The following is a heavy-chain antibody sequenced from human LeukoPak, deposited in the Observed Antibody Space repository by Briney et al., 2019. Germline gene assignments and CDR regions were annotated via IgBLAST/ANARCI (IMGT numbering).Heavy chain of an antibody. D-gene: IGHD2-8*01. Sequence: GGSLRLSCAGSGFTFSSYWMSWVRQAPGKGLEWVASIKQDKSQIHYVESVKGRFTISRDNAKSSLFLQMNNLRVEDTAVYHCARLRDDVTKFDSWGQGTLVTVSS. V-gene: IGHV3-7*01. CDR2: IKQDKSQI. J-gene: IGHJ4*02. CDR1: GFTFSSYW. CDR3: ARLRDDVTKFDS.